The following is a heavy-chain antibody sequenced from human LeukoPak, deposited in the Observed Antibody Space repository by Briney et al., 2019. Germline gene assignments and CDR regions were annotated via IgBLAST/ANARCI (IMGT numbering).Heavy chain of an antibody. J-gene: IGHJ4*02. CDR3: ARVGGQQLVLSSYYFDY. V-gene: IGHV3-30-3*01. Sequence: PGGSLRLSCAASGFIFRSYAMHWVRQAPGKGLEWVTVISYDGSNKYYADSVKGRFTISRDNSKNSLYLQMNSLRAEDTAVYYCARVGGQQLVLSSYYFDYWGRGTLVTVSS. D-gene: IGHD6-13*01. CDR2: ISYDGSNK. CDR1: GFIFRSYA.